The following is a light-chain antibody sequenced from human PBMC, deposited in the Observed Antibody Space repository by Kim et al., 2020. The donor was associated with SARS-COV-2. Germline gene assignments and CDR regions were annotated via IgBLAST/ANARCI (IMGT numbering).Light chain of an antibody. J-gene: IGKJ5*01. CDR3: QQYGRSPTT. CDR2: GAS. Sequence: YPGERAILSCRASQSVSSSYLAWYQHKPGQSPRLLSHGASSRATGVPDRFRGGGSGTDFTLTITRLEPEDFAVYYCQQYGRSPTTFGQGTRLEIK. CDR1: QSVSSSY. V-gene: IGKV3-20*01.